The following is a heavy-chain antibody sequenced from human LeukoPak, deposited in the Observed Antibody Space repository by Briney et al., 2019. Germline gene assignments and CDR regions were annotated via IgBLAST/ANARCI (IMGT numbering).Heavy chain of an antibody. CDR1: GFTFSSYA. V-gene: IGHV3-23*01. D-gene: IGHD3-22*01. Sequence: GGSLRLSCAASGFTFSSYAMSWVRQAPGKGLEWVAAISGSGGSTYYADSVKGRFTISRDNSKNTLYLQMNSLRAEDTAVYYCAKWRWSTMIVVVIGGWFDPWGQGTLVTVSS. CDR3: AKWRWSTMIVVVIGGWFDP. CDR2: ISGSGGST. J-gene: IGHJ5*02.